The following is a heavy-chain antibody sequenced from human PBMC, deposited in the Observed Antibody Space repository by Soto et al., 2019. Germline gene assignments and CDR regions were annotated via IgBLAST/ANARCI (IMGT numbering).Heavy chain of an antibody. V-gene: IGHV1-18*01. J-gene: IGHJ4*02. CDR3: ERDIVVVPAAGGVQFDY. CDR1: GYTFTSYG. CDR2: ISAYNGNT. Sequence: ASVKVSCKASGYTFTSYGISWVRQAPGQGLEWMGWISAYNGNTNYAQKLQGRVTMTTDTSTSTAYMELRSLRSDDTAVYYCERDIVVVPAAGGVQFDYGGQGTLVTVS. D-gene: IGHD2-2*01.